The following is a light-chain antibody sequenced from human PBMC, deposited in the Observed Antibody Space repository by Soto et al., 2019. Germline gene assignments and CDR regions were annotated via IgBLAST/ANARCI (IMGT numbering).Light chain of an antibody. J-gene: IGLJ3*02. CDR2: EGI. Sequence: QSALTQPASVSGSPGQSITITCTGTSSDVGGYNYVSWYQQHPGKAPKLMIYEGINRPSGVSNRFSGSKSGTTASLTISGLQAEDEADYYCSSYTSSSTWVFGRGTKLTVL. CDR1: SSDVGGYNY. CDR3: SSYTSSSTWV. V-gene: IGLV2-14*01.